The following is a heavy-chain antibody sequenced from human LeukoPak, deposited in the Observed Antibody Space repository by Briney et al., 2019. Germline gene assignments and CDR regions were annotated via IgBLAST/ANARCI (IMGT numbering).Heavy chain of an antibody. J-gene: IGHJ4*02. CDR3: ARVAYSSGSDY. V-gene: IGHV3-21*01. D-gene: IGHD6-19*01. Sequence: PGGSLRLSRAASGFTFSSYWMTWVRQAPGKGLEWVSSISSSSIYRYSADSVKGRFTISRDNAKNSLYLQMNSLRAEDTAVYYCARVAYSSGSDYWGQGTLVTVSS. CDR2: ISSSSIYR. CDR1: GFTFSSYW.